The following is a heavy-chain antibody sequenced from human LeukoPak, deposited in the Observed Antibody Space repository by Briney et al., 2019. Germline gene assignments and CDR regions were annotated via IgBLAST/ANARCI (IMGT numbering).Heavy chain of an antibody. CDR1: GFTFSSYA. CDR3: ASQYIAAPTGRNLWFDP. Sequence: GGSLRLSCAASGFTFSSYAMSWVRQAPGKGLEWVSAISGSGGSTYYADSVKGRFTISRDNSKNTLYLQMNSLRAEDTAVYYCASQYIAAPTGRNLWFDPWGQGTLVTVSS. CDR2: ISGSGGST. J-gene: IGHJ5*02. D-gene: IGHD6-13*01. V-gene: IGHV3-23*01.